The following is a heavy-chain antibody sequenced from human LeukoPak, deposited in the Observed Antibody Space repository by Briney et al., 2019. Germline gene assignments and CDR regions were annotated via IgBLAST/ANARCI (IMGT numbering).Heavy chain of an antibody. Sequence: PGGSLRLSCAASGFTFSSYSMNWVRQAPGKGLEWVSSISSSSSYIYYADSVKGRFTISRDNAKNSLYLQMNSLRAEDTAVYYCAKFFLPYLAGGTGSRWGQGTLVTVSS. CDR1: GFTFSSYS. D-gene: IGHD3-10*01. CDR3: AKFFLPYLAGGTGSR. CDR2: ISSSSSYI. V-gene: IGHV3-21*01. J-gene: IGHJ4*02.